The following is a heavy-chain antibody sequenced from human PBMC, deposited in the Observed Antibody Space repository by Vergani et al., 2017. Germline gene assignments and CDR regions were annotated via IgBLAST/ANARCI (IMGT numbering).Heavy chain of an antibody. CDR1: GGSMSGYY. J-gene: IGHJ5*02. CDR3: GRVADFYGLGSRLLDL. Sequence: QVRLQESGPGLVKPSETLSLTCSVSGGSMSGYYWSWIRQPPGKELEWIGYMYHSGSTNYNPSLEPRVTISGDTSKNQFSLKLNSVTAADTAVYYCGRVADFYGLGSRLLDLWGQEMLVTVSS. D-gene: IGHD3-10*01. V-gene: IGHV4-59*01. CDR2: MYHSGST.